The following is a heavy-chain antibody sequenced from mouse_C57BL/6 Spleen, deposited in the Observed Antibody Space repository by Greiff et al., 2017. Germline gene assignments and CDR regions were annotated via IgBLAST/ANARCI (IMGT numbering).Heavy chain of an antibody. CDR3: TRSTYITTVVETKNYFDY. CDR1: GYTFTSYW. Sequence: DVQLQESGTVLVRPGASVKMSCKTSGYTFTSYWMHWVKQRPGQGLEWIGAIYPGNSDTSYNQKFKGKAKLTAVTSASTAYMELSSLTNEDSAVYYCTRSTYITTVVETKNYFDYWGQGTTLTVSA. V-gene: IGHV1-5*01. D-gene: IGHD1-1*01. CDR2: IYPGNSDT. J-gene: IGHJ2*01.